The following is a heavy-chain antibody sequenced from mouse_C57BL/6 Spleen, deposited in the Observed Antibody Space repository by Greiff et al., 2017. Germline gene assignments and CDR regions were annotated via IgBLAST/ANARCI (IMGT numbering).Heavy chain of an antibody. D-gene: IGHD1-1*01. CDR1: GFSLTSYG. Sequence: QVQLKESGPGLVAPSQSLSITCTVSGFSLTSYGVDWVRQSPGKGLEWLGVIWGVGSTNYNSALKSILSISKDNSKSQVFLKMNSLQTDDTAMYYCATLYYYGSSPWFAYWGQGTLVTVSA. CDR2: IWGVGST. J-gene: IGHJ3*01. CDR3: ATLYYYGSSPWFAY. V-gene: IGHV2-6*01.